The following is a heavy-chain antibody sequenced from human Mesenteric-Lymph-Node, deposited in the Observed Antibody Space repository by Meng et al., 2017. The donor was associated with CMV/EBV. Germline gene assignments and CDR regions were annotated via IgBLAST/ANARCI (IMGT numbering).Heavy chain of an antibody. J-gene: IGHJ3*02. CDR1: GFTFRMFT. V-gene: IGHV3-21*01. Sequence: GGPLRLSCAASGFTFRMFTMHWVRQAPGKGLEWVSSISIRSDYLHYADSVRGRFTISRDSAKNSLSLQMNSLRAEDTAVYYCAREGLCAGPSCRAFDIWGHGTLVTVSS. D-gene: IGHD2-2*01. CDR2: ISIRSDYL. CDR3: AREGLCAGPSCRAFDI.